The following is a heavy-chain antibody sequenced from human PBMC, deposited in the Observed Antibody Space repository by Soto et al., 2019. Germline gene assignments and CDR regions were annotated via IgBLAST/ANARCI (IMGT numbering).Heavy chain of an antibody. CDR2: ISAHNGDT. D-gene: IGHD2-15*01. CDR3: ATDCRAACGGSWYYFDY. J-gene: IGHJ4*02. V-gene: IGHV1-18*01. Sequence: QVQLVQSGAEVKKPGASVKVSCKASGYTFSSYGISWVRQAPGQGLEWMGWISAHNGDTNSAPKFQGRVTMTTETSTSTACMELRSLRSEDTAVYYCATDCRAACGGSWYYFDYWGQGTLVTFSA. CDR1: GYTFSSYG.